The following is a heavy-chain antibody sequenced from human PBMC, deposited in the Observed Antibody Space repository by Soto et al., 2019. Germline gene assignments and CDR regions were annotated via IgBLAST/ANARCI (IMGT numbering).Heavy chain of an antibody. V-gene: IGHV1-46*01. D-gene: IGHD6-13*01. CDR2: INPSGGST. CDR1: GYTFTSYY. CDR3: ARDLSDSSSWSNFDY. J-gene: IGHJ4*02. Sequence: ASVKVSCKASGYTFTSYYMYWVRQAPGQGLEWMGIINPSGGSTSYAQKFQGRVTMTRDTSTSTVYMELSSLRSEDTAVYYCARDLSDSSSWSNFDYWGQGTLVTVSS.